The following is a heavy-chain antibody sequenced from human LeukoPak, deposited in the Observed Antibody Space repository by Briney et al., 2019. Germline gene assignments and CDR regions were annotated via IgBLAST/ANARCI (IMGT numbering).Heavy chain of an antibody. CDR1: GGSISSYY. J-gene: IGHJ4*02. CDR3: ARGGNDRVVDY. V-gene: IGHV4-4*07. D-gene: IGHD3-22*01. CDR2: IYTSGCT. Sequence: TSETLSLTRTVSGGSISSYYWSWIRQPAGKGLEWIGRIYTSGCTNYNPSLKSRVTMSVDTSKNQFSLKLSSVTAADTAVYYCARGGNDRVVDYWGQGTLVTVSS.